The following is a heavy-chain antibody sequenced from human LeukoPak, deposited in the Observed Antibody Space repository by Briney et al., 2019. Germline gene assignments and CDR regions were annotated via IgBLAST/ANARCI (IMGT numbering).Heavy chain of an antibody. J-gene: IGHJ4*02. Sequence: SETLSLTCTVSGGSINIYYWSWLRQPAGKGLEWIGRIYTSGSTNYNPSLKTRVTMSVDTSKNQFSLKLSSVTAADTAVYYCARVYYDSRGFTFDYWGQGTLVTVSS. CDR2: IYTSGST. CDR3: ARVYYDSRGFTFDY. D-gene: IGHD3-22*01. CDR1: GGSINIYY. V-gene: IGHV4-4*07.